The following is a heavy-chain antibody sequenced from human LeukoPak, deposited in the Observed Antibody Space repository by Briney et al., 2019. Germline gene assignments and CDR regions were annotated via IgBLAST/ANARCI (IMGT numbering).Heavy chain of an antibody. Sequence: ASVKVSCKASGYTFTGYYMHWVRQAPGQGLEWMGWINPNSGGTNYAQKFQGRVTMTRDTSISTAYMELSRLRSDDTAVYYCAGGATPRAPPHDHYYYYYYMDVWGKGTTVTVSS. CDR2: INPNSGGT. CDR3: AGGATPRAPPHDHYYYYYYMDV. V-gene: IGHV1-2*02. CDR1: GYTFTGYY. D-gene: IGHD1-26*01. J-gene: IGHJ6*03.